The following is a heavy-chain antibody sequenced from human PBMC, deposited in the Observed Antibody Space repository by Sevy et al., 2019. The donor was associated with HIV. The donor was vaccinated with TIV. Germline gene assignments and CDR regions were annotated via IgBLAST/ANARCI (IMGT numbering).Heavy chain of an antibody. V-gene: IGHV4-59*08. CDR3: AGENAWGRGYS. Sequence: SETLSLTCTVSGGSITSLYWNWIRQPPGKGLGWIANIYYNGHINYNPSLKSRVTFSLDTSKNQFSLGLGSVTAADTAMYYCAGENAWGRGYSWGQGTLVTVSS. J-gene: IGHJ4*02. CDR1: GGSITSLY. D-gene: IGHD1-26*01. CDR2: IYYNGHI.